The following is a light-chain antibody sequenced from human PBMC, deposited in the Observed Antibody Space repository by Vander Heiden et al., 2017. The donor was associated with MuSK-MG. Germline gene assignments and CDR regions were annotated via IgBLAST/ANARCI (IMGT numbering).Light chain of an antibody. CDR1: QGVSSN. CDR2: GAS. CDR3: QQDNNWPRT. V-gene: IGKV3-15*01. J-gene: IGKJ1*01. Sequence: IVMTQSPSTLSVSPVERATLSCRASQGVSSNLAWYHKKPGKVPRLLIYGASTRATGIPARFSGSRSGTEFTLTISSLQSEHFAVYYCQQDNNWPRTFGQGTKVEIK.